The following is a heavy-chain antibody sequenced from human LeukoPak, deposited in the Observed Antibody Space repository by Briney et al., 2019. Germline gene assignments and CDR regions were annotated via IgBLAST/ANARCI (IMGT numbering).Heavy chain of an antibody. CDR1: GFTFSSYG. J-gene: IGHJ5*02. Sequence: GGSLRLSCAASGFTFSSYGMHWVRRAPGKGLDWVALIRYDGSSKYYADSVKGRFTISRDNSKNTLYLQMNSLRAEDTAVYYCAKAAEWELLPSNWFDPWGQGTLVTVSS. V-gene: IGHV3-30*02. CDR2: IRYDGSSK. CDR3: AKAAEWELLPSNWFDP. D-gene: IGHD1-26*01.